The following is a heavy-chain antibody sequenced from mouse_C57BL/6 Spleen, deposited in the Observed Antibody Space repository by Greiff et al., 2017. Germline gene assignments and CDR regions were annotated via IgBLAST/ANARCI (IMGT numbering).Heavy chain of an antibody. CDR1: GYAFSSYW. Sequence: QVQLQQSGAELVKPGASVKISCKASGYAFSSYWMNWVKQRPGKGLEWIGQIYPGDGDTNYNGKFKGKATLTADKSSSTAYMQLSSLTSEDSAVYFCARKGGSNGLVDYWGQGTTLTVSS. J-gene: IGHJ2*01. CDR2: IYPGDGDT. D-gene: IGHD2-2*01. V-gene: IGHV1-80*01. CDR3: ARKGGSNGLVDY.